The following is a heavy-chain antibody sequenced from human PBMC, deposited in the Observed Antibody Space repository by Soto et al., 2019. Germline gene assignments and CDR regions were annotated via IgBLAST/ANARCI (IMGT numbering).Heavy chain of an antibody. V-gene: IGHV4-59*01. CDR1: GGSISSYY. Sequence: SETLSLTCTVSGGSISSYYWSWIRQPPGKGLEWIGYIYYSGSTNYNPSLKSRVTISVDTSKNQFSLKLSSVTAADTAVYYCARDRIAAAGTYYDYWGQGTLVTVS. CDR3: ARDRIAAAGTYYDY. J-gene: IGHJ4*02. D-gene: IGHD6-13*01. CDR2: IYYSGST.